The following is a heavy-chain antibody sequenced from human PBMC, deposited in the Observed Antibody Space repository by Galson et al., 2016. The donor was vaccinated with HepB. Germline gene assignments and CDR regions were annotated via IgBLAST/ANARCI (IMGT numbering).Heavy chain of an antibody. V-gene: IGHV3-15*01. Sequence: SLRLSCAASGFTFSRAWMHWVRQAPGKGLEWVGRIKSYTDGGTTEYAAPMKGRFTFSRDESNNMLYLQMNSLKTEDTAVYYCTTSSTRGYTYGPSAYWGRGTLVAVSS. CDR1: GFTFSRAW. J-gene: IGHJ4*02. CDR3: TTSSTRGYTYGPSAY. D-gene: IGHD5-18*01. CDR2: IKSYTDGGTT.